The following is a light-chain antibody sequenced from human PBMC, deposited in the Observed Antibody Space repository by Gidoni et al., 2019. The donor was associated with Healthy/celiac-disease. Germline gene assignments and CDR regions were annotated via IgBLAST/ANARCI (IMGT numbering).Light chain of an antibody. CDR3: QQYNSYPWT. CDR1: QSISSW. Sequence: DIQMTQSPSTLSASVGDRVTITCRASQSISSWLAWYQQKPGKAPKLLIYEASSLESGVPSWFSGSGSGTEFTLTISSLQPDDFATYYCQQYNSYPWTFGQGTKVEIK. CDR2: EAS. V-gene: IGKV1-5*03. J-gene: IGKJ1*01.